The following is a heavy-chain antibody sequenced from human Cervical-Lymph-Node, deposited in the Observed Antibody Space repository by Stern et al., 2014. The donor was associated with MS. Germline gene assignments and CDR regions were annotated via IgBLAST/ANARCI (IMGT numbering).Heavy chain of an antibody. CDR1: GYSFTAYY. J-gene: IGHJ6*02. Sequence: QLVQSGAEVKKPAASVKVSCKASGYSFTAYYMHWARHAPGQGLEWMGWIDPNSGGTKSAQNFQGRVTMTRDTSISTFYMELSGLTSDDTAVFYCARERHSMDVWGQGTTVTVSS. CDR2: IDPNSGGT. CDR3: ARERHSMDV. V-gene: IGHV1-2*02.